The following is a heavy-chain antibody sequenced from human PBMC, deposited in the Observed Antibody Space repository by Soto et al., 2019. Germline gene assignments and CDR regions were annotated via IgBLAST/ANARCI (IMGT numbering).Heavy chain of an antibody. CDR2: INPSGGST. D-gene: IGHD3-9*01. Sequence: ASVKVSCMASGYTFTSYYMLWVRQAPGQGLEWMGIINPSGGSTSYAQKFQGRVTMTRDTSTSTVYMELSSLRSEDTAVYYCARDLGEILRYLDWLLPPNYCNGMDVWGQGTTVTVSS. CDR1: GYTFTSYY. V-gene: IGHV1-46*01. CDR3: ARDLGEILRYLDWLLPPNYCNGMDV. J-gene: IGHJ6*02.